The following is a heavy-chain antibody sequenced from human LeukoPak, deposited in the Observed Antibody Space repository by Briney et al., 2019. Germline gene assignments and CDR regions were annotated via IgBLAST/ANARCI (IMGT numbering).Heavy chain of an antibody. D-gene: IGHD3-22*01. CDR2: ISGSGGST. V-gene: IGHV3-23*01. CDR1: GFTFSSYA. J-gene: IGHJ3*02. CDR3: AKIRITMIVGPRDAFDI. Sequence: PGGSLRLSCAASGFTFSSYAMSWVRQAPGKGLEWVSAISGSGGSTYYADSVKGRFTISRDNSKNTLYLQMNSLRAEDTAVYYCAKIRITMIVGPRDAFDIWGQGTMVTVSS.